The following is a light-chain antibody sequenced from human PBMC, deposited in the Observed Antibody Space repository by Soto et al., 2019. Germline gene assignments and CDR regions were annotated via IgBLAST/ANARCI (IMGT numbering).Light chain of an antibody. Sequence: DRFTITCRASQSVRSWLAWYQQKPGTAPKLLIFDASRLESGVPSRFSGSASGTEFTLTISSLQPDDFATYYCQQYDNYPLTFGGGTKVDIK. V-gene: IGKV1-5*01. CDR1: QSVRSW. CDR2: DAS. CDR3: QQYDNYPLT. J-gene: IGKJ4*01.